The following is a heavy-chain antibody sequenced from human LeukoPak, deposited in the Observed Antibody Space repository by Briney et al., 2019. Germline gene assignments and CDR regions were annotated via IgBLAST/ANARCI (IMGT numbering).Heavy chain of an antibody. Sequence: GRSLTLSCAASGFTFCSYGMHWVRQAPGKGLEWVAVISYDGSNKYYADSVKGRFTLSRDNSKNTLYLQMNSLRAEDTGVYYCAKGFNYYDSSGYYEDAFDYWGEGTLVTVSS. CDR2: ISYDGSNK. J-gene: IGHJ4*02. CDR1: GFTFCSYG. CDR3: AKGFNYYDSSGYYEDAFDY. V-gene: IGHV3-30*18. D-gene: IGHD3-22*01.